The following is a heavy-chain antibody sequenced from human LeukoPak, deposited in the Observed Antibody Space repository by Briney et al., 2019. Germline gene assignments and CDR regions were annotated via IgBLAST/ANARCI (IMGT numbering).Heavy chain of an antibody. J-gene: IGHJ5*02. CDR2: INHSGST. Sequence: PSETLSLTCAVYGGSFSGYYWSWIRQPPGKGLEWIGEINHSGSTNYNPSLKSRVTISVDTSKNQFSLKLSSVTAADTAVYYCARGSRQLGSFDPWGQGTLVTVSS. CDR3: ARGSRQLGSFDP. CDR1: GGSFSGYY. D-gene: IGHD6-13*01. V-gene: IGHV4-34*01.